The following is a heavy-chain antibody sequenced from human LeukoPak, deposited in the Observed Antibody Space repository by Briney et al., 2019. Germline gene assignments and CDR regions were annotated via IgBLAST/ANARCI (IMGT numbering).Heavy chain of an antibody. CDR3: ARGAYTAAGSHPSYYYYYGMDV. D-gene: IGHD6-13*01. J-gene: IGHJ6*02. Sequence: GGSLRLSCAASGFTFSSYEMNWVRQAPGKGLEWVSYISSRGSTIYYADSVKGRFTISRDNAKNSLYLQMNSLRAEDTAVYYCARGAYTAAGSHPSYYYYYGMDVWGQGTTVTVSS. V-gene: IGHV3-48*03. CDR1: GFTFSSYE. CDR2: ISSRGSTI.